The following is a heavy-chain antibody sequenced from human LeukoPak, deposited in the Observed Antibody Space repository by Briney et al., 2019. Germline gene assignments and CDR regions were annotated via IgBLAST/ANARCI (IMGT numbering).Heavy chain of an antibody. J-gene: IGHJ6*03. CDR3: AKEGGYLTYYYMDV. D-gene: IGHD5-12*01. Sequence: GGSLRLSCAASGFTFTTYWMSWVRQAPGKVLEWVANINQDGSEKYYVDSVKGRFTISRDNSKNTLYLQMYSLRAEDTAVYYCAKEGGYLTYYYMDVWGKGTTVTVSS. CDR1: GFTFTTYW. V-gene: IGHV3-7*01. CDR2: INQDGSEK.